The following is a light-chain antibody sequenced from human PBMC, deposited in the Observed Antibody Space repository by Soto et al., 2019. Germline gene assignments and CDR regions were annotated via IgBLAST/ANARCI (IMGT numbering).Light chain of an antibody. CDR2: DAS. J-gene: IGKJ5*01. CDR1: QSIRTS. V-gene: IGKV3-11*01. CDR3: QQRNVWPPIN. Sequence: EVVWTQSLATLSLSPVEKSTLSCIASQSIRTSLAWYQQKPGQAPRLVIFDASNRANGVPARFGGSGSGTDFTLTINSLEPEDFAVYYCQQRNVWPPINCGQGKRRAIK.